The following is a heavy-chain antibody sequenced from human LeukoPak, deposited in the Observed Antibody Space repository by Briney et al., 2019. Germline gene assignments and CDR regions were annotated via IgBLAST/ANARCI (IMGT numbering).Heavy chain of an antibody. CDR1: GYTFTGYY. Sequence: ASVKVSCKASGYTFTGYYMHWVRQAPGQGLEWMGWINPNSGGTNYAQKFQGRVTMTRDTSISTAYMELSRLRSDDTAVYYCARGPGVGATIGYYYGMDGCGQGTTVTVSS. J-gene: IGHJ6*02. V-gene: IGHV1-2*02. CDR3: ARGPGVGATIGYYYGMDG. CDR2: INPNSGGT. D-gene: IGHD1-26*01.